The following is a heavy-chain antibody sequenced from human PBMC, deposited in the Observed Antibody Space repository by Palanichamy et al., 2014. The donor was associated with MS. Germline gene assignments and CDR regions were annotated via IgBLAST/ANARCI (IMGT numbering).Heavy chain of an antibody. Sequence: EVQLVESGGGLVQPGRSLRLSCTTSGFTFGDYAMSWFRQAPGKGLEWVGFIRSKAHGGTTEYAASVKGRCTISRDDSKNIAYLQMNSLKTEDTAVFYCSRCGYFGSGSYYGQGWFDPWGQGTLVTVSS. J-gene: IGHJ5*02. CDR2: IRSKAHGGTT. V-gene: IGHV3-49*03. CDR3: SRCGYFGSGSYYGQGWFDP. D-gene: IGHD3-10*01. CDR1: GFTFGDYA.